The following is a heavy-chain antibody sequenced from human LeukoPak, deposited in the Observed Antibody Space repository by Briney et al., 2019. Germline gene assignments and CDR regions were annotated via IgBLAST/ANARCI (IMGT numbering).Heavy chain of an antibody. CDR3: ARGRTRRTYGSGDYYYMDV. CDR1: GYTFTGYY. D-gene: IGHD3-10*01. Sequence: GASVKVSCKASGYTFTGYYMHWVRQAPGQGLEWMGWINPNSGGTNYAQKFQGRVTMTRDTSISTAYMELSRLRSDDTAVYYCARGRTRRTYGSGDYYYMDVRGKGTTVTISS. CDR2: INPNSGGT. J-gene: IGHJ6*03. V-gene: IGHV1-2*02.